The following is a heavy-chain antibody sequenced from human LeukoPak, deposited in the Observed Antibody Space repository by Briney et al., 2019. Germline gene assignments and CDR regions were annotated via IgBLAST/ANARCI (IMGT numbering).Heavy chain of an antibody. D-gene: IGHD3-9*01. CDR3: ARVDLLTGYYFFDY. J-gene: IGHJ4*02. V-gene: IGHV1-18*04. CDR2: IRGDNGNT. Sequence: ASVKVSCKASGYIFTDDYVHWVRQAPGQGLEWVGWIRGDNGNTNYAQKFQGRVTMSTDTSTSTAYMELRSLGSDETAVFYCARVDLLTGYYFFDYWGQGTLVTVSS. CDR1: GYIFTDDY.